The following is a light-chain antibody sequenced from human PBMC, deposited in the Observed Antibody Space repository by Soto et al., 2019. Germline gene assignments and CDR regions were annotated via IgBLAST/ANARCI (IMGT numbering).Light chain of an antibody. J-gene: IGKJ5*01. Sequence: DIQMTQSPSSLSASVGDRVTITCRASQSISFYLNWYQQKPGNAPKVLIYAASNLQTGVPSRFSGSGSGTDFTRTIYSLKPENFATYFYQHSYSTPMTFGRG. CDR3: QHSYSTPMT. V-gene: IGKV1-39*01. CDR2: AAS. CDR1: QSISFY.